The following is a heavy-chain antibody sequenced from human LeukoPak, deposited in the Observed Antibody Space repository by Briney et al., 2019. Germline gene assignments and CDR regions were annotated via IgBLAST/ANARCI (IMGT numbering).Heavy chain of an antibody. V-gene: IGHV1-69*05. CDR3: ARPLRACTSCYLDAFDI. CDR1: GGTFSSYA. J-gene: IGHJ3*02. Sequence: SVKVSCKASGGTFSSYAISWVRQAPGQGLEWMGGIIPIFGTANYAQKFQGRVTITTDESTSTAYMELSSLRSEDTAVYYCARPLRACTSCYLDAFDIWGQGTMVTVSS. CDR2: IIPIFGTA. D-gene: IGHD2-2*01.